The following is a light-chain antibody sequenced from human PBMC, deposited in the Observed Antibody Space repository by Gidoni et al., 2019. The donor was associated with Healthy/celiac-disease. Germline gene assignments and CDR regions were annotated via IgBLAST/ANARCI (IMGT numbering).Light chain of an antibody. CDR3: QQYNNEGS. CDR2: GAS. Sequence: EIVMTQSPATLSVSPGERATLSCRASQSVSSNLAWYQQKPGQAPRLLIYGASTRATGIPARFSGSGSGTEFTLTISSLQSEDFAVCYCQQYNNEGSFGQGTKLEIK. J-gene: IGKJ2*04. V-gene: IGKV3-15*01. CDR1: QSVSSN.